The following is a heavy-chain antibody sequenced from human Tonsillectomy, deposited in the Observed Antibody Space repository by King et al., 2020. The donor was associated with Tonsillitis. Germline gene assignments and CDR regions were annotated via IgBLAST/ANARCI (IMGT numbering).Heavy chain of an antibody. V-gene: IGHV3-11*06. CDR2: ISGSSGHT. Sequence: VQLVESGGGLVKPGGSLRLSCAASGFTFSDSYMMWIRQAPGKGLEWLSYISGSSGHTNYADSVKGRFTISRDNAKNSLYLQMNSLRAEDTAVYYCAKPEYDTGKSYSAFEHWGQGTLVTVSS. CDR1: GFTFSDSY. J-gene: IGHJ4*02. D-gene: IGHD2-15*01. CDR3: AKPEYDTGKSYSAFEH.